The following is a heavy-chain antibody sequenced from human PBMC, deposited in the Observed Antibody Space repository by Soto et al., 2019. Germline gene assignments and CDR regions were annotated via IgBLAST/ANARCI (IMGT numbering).Heavy chain of an antibody. Sequence: TLSLTGAVSGGSISSGGYYWSWILHHPGKGLEWIGYIYYSVSTYYNPSLKSRVTISVDTPKKQFSLKLSSVTAADTAVYYCARPTRDYYDSRRPAIISFLLWVQGT. CDR2: IYYSVST. J-gene: IGHJ4*02. D-gene: IGHD3-22*01. V-gene: IGHV4-31*11. CDR1: GGSISSGGYY. CDR3: ARPTRDYYDSRRPAIISFLL.